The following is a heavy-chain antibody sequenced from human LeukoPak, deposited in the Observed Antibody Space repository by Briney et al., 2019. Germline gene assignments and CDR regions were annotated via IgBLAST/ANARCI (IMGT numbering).Heavy chain of an antibody. J-gene: IGHJ6*03. CDR3: ARDLSCSSTSCYGYYYYYYMDV. CDR1: GGSISSGSYY. CDR2: IYTSGST. Sequence: SETLSLTCTVSGGSISSGSYYWSWIRQPAGKGLEWIGRIYTSGSTNYNPSLKSRVTISVDTSKNQFSLKLSSVTAADTAVYYCARDLSCSSTSCYGYYYYYYMDVWGKGTTDTVSS. D-gene: IGHD2-2*01. V-gene: IGHV4-61*02.